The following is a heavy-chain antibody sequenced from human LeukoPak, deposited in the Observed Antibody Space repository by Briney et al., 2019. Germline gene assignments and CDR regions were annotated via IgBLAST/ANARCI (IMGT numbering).Heavy chain of an antibody. D-gene: IGHD3-22*01. J-gene: IGHJ5*02. CDR3: ARLFNYYDSSGYGDWFDP. Sequence: PSETLSLTCTVSGGSISSGGYYWSWIRQHPGKGLEWIGYIYYSGSTYYNPSLKSRVTISVDTSKNQFSLKLSSVTAADTAVYYCARLFNYYDSSGYGDWFDPWGQGTLVTVSS. CDR1: GGSISSGGYY. CDR2: IYYSGST. V-gene: IGHV4-31*03.